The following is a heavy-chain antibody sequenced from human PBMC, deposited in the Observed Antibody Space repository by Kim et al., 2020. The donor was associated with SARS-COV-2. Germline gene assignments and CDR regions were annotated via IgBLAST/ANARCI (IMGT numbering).Heavy chain of an antibody. CDR2: MNPNSGNT. CDR3: ARGGYGYCSGGSCYDYYYYGMDV. J-gene: IGHJ6*02. CDR1: GYTFTSYD. D-gene: IGHD2-15*01. V-gene: IGHV1-8*01. Sequence: ASVKVSCKASGYTFTSYDINWVRQATGQGLEWMGWMNPNSGNTGYAQKFQGRVTMTRNTSISTAYMELSSLRSEDTAVYYCARGGYGYCSGGSCYDYYYYGMDVWGQGTTVTVSS.